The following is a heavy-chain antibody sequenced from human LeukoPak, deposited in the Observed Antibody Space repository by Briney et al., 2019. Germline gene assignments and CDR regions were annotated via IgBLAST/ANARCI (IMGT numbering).Heavy chain of an antibody. CDR3: ARPYSSSWSINVAAFDI. CDR2: IYYSGST. CDR1: GGSISSSSYY. D-gene: IGHD6-13*01. J-gene: IGHJ3*02. V-gene: IGHV4-39*01. Sequence: TSETLSLTCTVSGGSISSSSYYWGWIRQPPGKGLEWIGSIYYSGSTYYNPSLKSRVTISVDTSKNQFSLKLSSVTAADTAVYYCARPYSSSWSINVAAFDIWGRGTMVTVSS.